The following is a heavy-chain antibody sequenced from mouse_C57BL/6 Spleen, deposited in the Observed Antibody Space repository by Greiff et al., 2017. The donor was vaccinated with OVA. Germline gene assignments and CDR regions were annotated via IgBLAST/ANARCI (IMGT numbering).Heavy chain of an antibody. CDR3: ARDGTTVSYAMDY. D-gene: IGHD1-1*01. Sequence: DVKLVESEGGLVQPGSSMKLSCTASGFTFSDYYMAWVRQVPEKGLEWVANINYDGSSTYYLDYLKSRFIISRDNAKNILYLQMSSLKSEDTATYYCARDGTTVSYAMDYWGQGTSVTVSS. CDR2: INYDGSST. CDR1: GFTFSDYY. J-gene: IGHJ4*01. V-gene: IGHV5-16*01.